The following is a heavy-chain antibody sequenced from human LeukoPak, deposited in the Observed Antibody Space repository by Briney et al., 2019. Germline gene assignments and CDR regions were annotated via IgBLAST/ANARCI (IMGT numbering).Heavy chain of an antibody. V-gene: IGHV4-59*01. J-gene: IGHJ4*02. CDR1: GGSISSYY. CDR3: ARGYGDYALYYFDY. CDR2: IYYSGST. D-gene: IGHD4-17*01. Sequence: SETLSLTCTVSGGSISSYYWSWIRQPPGKGLEWIGYIYYSGSTNYNPSPKSRVTISVDTSKNQFSLKLSSVTAADTAVYYCARGYGDYALYYFDYWGQGTLVTVSS.